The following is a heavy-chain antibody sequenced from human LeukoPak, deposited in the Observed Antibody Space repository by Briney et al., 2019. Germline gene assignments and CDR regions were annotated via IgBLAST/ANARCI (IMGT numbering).Heavy chain of an antibody. CDR2: IYYSEHT. CDR1: GGSISSGAYY. CDR3: ARALPHYYDPYFDY. Sequence: PSETLSLTCTVSGGSISSGAYYWRWIRQHPGKGLEWIGYIYYSEHTFYHPSLRGRVTISVDTSKNQFSLRLSSVTAADTAVYYCARALPHYYDPYFDYWGQGTLVTVSS. V-gene: IGHV4-31*03. J-gene: IGHJ4*02. D-gene: IGHD3-22*01.